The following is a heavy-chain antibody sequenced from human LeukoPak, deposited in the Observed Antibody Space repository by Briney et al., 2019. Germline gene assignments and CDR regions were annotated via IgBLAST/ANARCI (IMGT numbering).Heavy chain of an antibody. CDR2: FYPEDGET. V-gene: IGHV1-24*01. CDR3: ATGFITMVRGVNFDY. Sequence: ASVKVSCKVSGYTLTELSMHWVRQAPGKGLEWMGGFYPEDGETIYAQKFQGRVTMTEDTSTDTAYMELSSLRSEDTAVYYCATGFITMVRGVNFDYWGQGTLVTVSS. D-gene: IGHD3-10*01. J-gene: IGHJ4*02. CDR1: GYTLTELS.